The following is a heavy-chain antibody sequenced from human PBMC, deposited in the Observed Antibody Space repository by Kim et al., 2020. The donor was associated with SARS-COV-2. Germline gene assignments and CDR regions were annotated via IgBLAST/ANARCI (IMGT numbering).Heavy chain of an antibody. D-gene: IGHD3-10*01. J-gene: IGHJ6*02. V-gene: IGHV3-53*01. CDR1: GFTVSSNY. Sequence: GGSLRLSCAASGFTVSSNYMSWVRQAPGKGLEWVSVIYSGGSTYYADSVMGRFTISRDNSKNTLYLQMNSLGAEDTAVYYCARDYYGSGSYFYYGMDVWGQGTTVTVSS. CDR3: ARDYYGSGSYFYYGMDV. CDR2: IYSGGST.